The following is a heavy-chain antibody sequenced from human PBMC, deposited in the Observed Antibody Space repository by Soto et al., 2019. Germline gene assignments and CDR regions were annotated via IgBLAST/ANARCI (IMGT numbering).Heavy chain of an antibody. D-gene: IGHD2-2*01. CDR2: IYYSGST. V-gene: IGHV4-31*03. J-gene: IGHJ4*02. Sequence: QVQLQESGPGLVKPSQTLSLTCTVSGGSISSGGYYWSWIRQHPGKGLEWIGYIYYSGSTYYNPSLKSRXTXSXXTSKNQFSLKLSSVTAADTAVYYCAREPAARRIDYWGQGTLVTVSS. CDR1: GGSISSGGYY. CDR3: AREPAARRIDY.